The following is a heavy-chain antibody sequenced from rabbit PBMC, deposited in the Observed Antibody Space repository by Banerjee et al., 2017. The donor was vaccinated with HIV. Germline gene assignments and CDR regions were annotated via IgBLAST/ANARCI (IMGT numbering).Heavy chain of an antibody. Sequence: QEQLVESGGGLVQPEGSLTLTCKASGFTLSSCWMWWVRQAPGKGLEWIACIGAGSSGTTYYASWAKGRFTISKTSSTTVTLQMTSLTAADTATYFCARDLAGVIGWNFNLWGPGTLVTVS. CDR2: IGAGSSGTT. CDR3: ARDLAGVIGWNFNL. J-gene: IGHJ4*01. D-gene: IGHD4-1*01. CDR1: GFTLSSCW. V-gene: IGHV1S45*01.